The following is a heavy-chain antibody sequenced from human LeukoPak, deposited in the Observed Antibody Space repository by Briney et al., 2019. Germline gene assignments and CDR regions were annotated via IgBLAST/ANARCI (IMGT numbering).Heavy chain of an antibody. Sequence: PGGSLRLSCAACGFTFSFYGMSWVRQATGKGLEWVSGISGSGGSTYYADSVKGRYTISRDNSKNTLYLQMNSLRAEDTAVYYCAKIRKATENDYWGQGTLVTVSS. CDR1: GFTFSFYG. J-gene: IGHJ4*02. V-gene: IGHV3-23*01. CDR3: AKIRKATENDY. D-gene: IGHD5-12*01. CDR2: ISGSGGST.